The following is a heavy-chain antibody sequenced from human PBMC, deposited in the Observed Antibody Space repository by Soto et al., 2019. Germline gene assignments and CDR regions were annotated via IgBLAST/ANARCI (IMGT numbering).Heavy chain of an antibody. V-gene: IGHV3-7*04. CDR3: ARINVFRGGLDI. CDR2: VRQDGGEK. CDR1: GFMFSSYW. D-gene: IGHD3-10*01. Sequence: LVESGGGLVQPGESLRVSCAVSGFMFSSYWMTWVRQAPGKGLEWVANVRQDGGEKYYVDSVKGRFTISRDNAKNSLCLQMNSLRADDTAVYYCARINVFRGGLDIWGQGTRVTISS. J-gene: IGHJ3*02.